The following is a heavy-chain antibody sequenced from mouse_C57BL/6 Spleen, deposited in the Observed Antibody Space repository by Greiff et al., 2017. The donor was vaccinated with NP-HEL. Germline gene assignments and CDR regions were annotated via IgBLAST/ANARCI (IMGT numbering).Heavy chain of an antibody. J-gene: IGHJ3*01. D-gene: IGHD1-1*01. CDR2: ISSGGDYI. CDR1: GFTFSSYA. V-gene: IGHV5-9-1*02. Sequence: EVKLVESGEGLVKPGGSLKLSCAASGFTFSSYAMSWVRQTPEKRLEWVAYISSGGDYIYYADTVKGRFTISRDNARNTLYLQMSSLKSEDTAMYYCTREPYCYGSSPFAYWGQGTLVTVSA. CDR3: TREPYCYGSSPFAY.